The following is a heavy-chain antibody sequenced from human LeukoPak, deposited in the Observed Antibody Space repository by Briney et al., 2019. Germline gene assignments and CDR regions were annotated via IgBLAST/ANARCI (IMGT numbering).Heavy chain of an antibody. CDR3: ARRAGSLVYYFDS. Sequence: SETLSLTCTISGGSIKSHYWSWIRQAPGQGLEWIAYMFYSGRTEYNPSLKSRVTISVDTSRNQVSLKVNSVTAADTAVYYCARRAGSLVYYFDSWGQGTLVTVSS. CDR1: GGSIKSHY. V-gene: IGHV4-59*08. D-gene: IGHD3-10*01. CDR2: MFYSGRT. J-gene: IGHJ4*02.